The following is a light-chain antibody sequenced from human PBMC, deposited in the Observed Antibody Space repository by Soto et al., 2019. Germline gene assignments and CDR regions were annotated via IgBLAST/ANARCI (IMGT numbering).Light chain of an antibody. CDR3: CSYACTYPWV. Sequence: QSALTQPASVSGSPGQSFTLSCTGTSSDVGGYNAVSWYQQHPGKAPKFLIYDVSNRPSGVPDRFSGSKSGNTASLTISGLQAQAEADYYCCSYACTYPWVFGGGT. J-gene: IGLJ3*02. CDR2: DVS. CDR1: SSDVGGYNA. V-gene: IGLV2-11*01.